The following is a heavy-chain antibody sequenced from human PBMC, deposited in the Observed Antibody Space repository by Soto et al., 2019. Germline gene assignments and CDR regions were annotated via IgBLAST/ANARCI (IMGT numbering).Heavy chain of an antibody. CDR3: ARGPISSSSSNYYYYYGMDV. J-gene: IGHJ6*02. Sequence: PSETLSLTCTVSGGSIGGFYWSWIRQSPGKGLEWIGYIYYSGATNYNPSLKSRVTISVDTSKNQFSLKLSSVTAADMAVYYCARGPISSSSSNYYYYYGMDVWGQGTTVTVSS. CDR1: GGSIGGFY. V-gene: IGHV4-59*12. D-gene: IGHD6-6*01. CDR2: IYYSGAT.